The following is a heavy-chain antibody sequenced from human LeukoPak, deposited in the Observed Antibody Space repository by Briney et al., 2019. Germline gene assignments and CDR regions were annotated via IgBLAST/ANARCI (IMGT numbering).Heavy chain of an antibody. CDR1: GYTFTSYY. CDR3: ARANQGYHDENYYYYYGMDV. CDR2: INPSGGST. V-gene: IGHV1-46*01. D-gene: IGHD2-2*01. Sequence: ASVKVSCKASGYTFTSYYMHWVRQAPGQGLEWMGIINPSGGSTSYAQKFQGRVTMTRDMSTSTVYMELSSLRSEDTAVYYCARANQGYHDENYYYYYGMDVWGQGTTVTVSS. J-gene: IGHJ6*02.